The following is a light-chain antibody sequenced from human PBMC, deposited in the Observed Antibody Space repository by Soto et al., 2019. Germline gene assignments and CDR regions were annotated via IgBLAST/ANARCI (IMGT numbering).Light chain of an antibody. Sequence: DIQMTQSPSSLSASVGDRVTITCRASQSIRTYLNWYQQKPGKAPKLLIYAASSLQSGVPSRFSGSGSGTDFTLTISSLQPEDFATYYCQQSWTFGQGTKVDIK. V-gene: IGKV1-39*01. CDR3: QQSWT. CDR1: QSIRTY. J-gene: IGKJ1*01. CDR2: AAS.